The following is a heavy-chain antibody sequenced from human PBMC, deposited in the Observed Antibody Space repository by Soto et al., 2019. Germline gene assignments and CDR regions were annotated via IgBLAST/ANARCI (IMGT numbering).Heavy chain of an antibody. Sequence: PGESLKISCERSGYSFTSYWIGWVRQMPGKGPEWMGIIYPGNSNTRYSPSFQGQVTISADKSLSTAYLQWSSLKATDTAMYFFARRRIQESRWEVWGQRTQVTVSS. CDR1: GYSFTSYW. V-gene: IGHV5-51*01. CDR3: ARRRIQESRWEV. CDR2: IYPGNSNT. J-gene: IGHJ4*03. D-gene: IGHD1-1*01.